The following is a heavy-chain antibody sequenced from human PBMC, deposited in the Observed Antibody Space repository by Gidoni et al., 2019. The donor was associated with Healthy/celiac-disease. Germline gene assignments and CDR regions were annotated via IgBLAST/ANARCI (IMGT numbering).Heavy chain of an antibody. J-gene: IGHJ4*02. CDR2: IKSKTDGGTT. V-gene: IGHV3-15*01. D-gene: IGHD3-3*01. CDR3: SSQRYYDFLRGYYSPGPYY. CDR1: GCTFSNAW. Sequence: GESGGGLVKPGGSLRLSCAASGCTFSNAWMSWVRQAPGKGLEWVGRIKSKTDGGTTDYAAPVKGRVTISRDDSKNPLYLQMNSLKTEDTAVYFCSSQRYYDFLRGYYSPGPYYCGQGTLVTVSS.